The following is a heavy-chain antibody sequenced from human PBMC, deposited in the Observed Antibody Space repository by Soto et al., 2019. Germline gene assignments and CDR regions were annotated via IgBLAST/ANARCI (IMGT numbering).Heavy chain of an antibody. D-gene: IGHD3-10*01. V-gene: IGHV1-8*01. J-gene: IGHJ4*02. Sequence: QVQLVQSGAELKKPGASVKVSCKASGYTFSNYDMNWVRQATGQGPEWIGWVNPNNGDTGYAQKFQRRVPLTTDISTTTAYMALTSLRSEDTAIYYCAKVSRKGSAIDFDYWGQGTLITVSS. CDR2: VNPNNGDT. CDR3: AKVSRKGSAIDFDY. CDR1: GYTFSNYD.